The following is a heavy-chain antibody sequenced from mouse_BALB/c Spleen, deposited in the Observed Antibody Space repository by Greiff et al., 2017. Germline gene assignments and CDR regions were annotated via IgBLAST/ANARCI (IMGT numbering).Heavy chain of an antibody. V-gene: IGHV7-3*02. J-gene: IGHJ1*01. CDR3: ARGGYIDV. CDR1: GFTFTDYY. CDR2: IRNKDNGYTT. Sequence: EVQRLESGAGLVQPGGSLRLSCATSGFTFTDYYMRWVRQPPGKALEWLGFIRNKDNGYTTEYSASVKGRFTTSRDNSQSILYLQMNTLRAEDSATYYGARGGYIDVWGAGTTVTVSS.